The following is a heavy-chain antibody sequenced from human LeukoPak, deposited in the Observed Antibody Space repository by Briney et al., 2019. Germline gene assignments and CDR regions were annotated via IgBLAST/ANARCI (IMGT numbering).Heavy chain of an antibody. V-gene: IGHV1-2*02. D-gene: IGHD5-12*01. J-gene: IGHJ4*02. CDR1: GYTFTGYY. CDR2: INPNSGGT. CDR3: AKNHASGYELFDY. Sequence: GASVKVSCKASGYTFTGYYMHWVRQAPGQGLEWMGWINPNSGGTNYAQKFQGRVTMTRDTSISTAYMELSRLRAEDTAVYYCAKNHASGYELFDYWGQGTLVTVSS.